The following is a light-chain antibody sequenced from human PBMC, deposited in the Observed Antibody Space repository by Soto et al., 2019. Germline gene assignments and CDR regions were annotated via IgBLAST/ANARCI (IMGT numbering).Light chain of an antibody. CDR1: QSVSSSY. CDR3: HQYVSSPLT. CDR2: GAS. J-gene: IGKJ4*01. V-gene: IGKV3-20*01. Sequence: EILMTQSPATLYVSPGERATLSCRASQSVSSSYLAWYQQKPGQAPRLLIYGASSRATGIPDRFSGSGSGTDFTLTISRLEPEDFAVYYCHQYVSSPLTFGGGTKVEIK.